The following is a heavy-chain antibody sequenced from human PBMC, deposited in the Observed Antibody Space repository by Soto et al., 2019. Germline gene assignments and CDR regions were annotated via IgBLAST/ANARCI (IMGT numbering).Heavy chain of an antibody. CDR2: ISASGGTT. CDR1: GFTFRSYA. Sequence: EVQLLESGGRLVQPGGSLRLSCAASGFTFRSYAMNWVRQAPGKGLEWVSAISASGGTTYYADSVKGRFTISRDNSKNTLYLQMNSLRAEDTAVYYCAKDLGNYYYDSSGYSSYGMDVW. V-gene: IGHV3-23*01. J-gene: IGHJ6*01. D-gene: IGHD3-22*01. CDR3: AKDLGNYYYDSSGYSSYGMDV.